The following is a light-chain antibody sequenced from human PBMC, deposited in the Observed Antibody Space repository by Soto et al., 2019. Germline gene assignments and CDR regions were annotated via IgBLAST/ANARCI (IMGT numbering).Light chain of an antibody. CDR1: QSVSNN. J-gene: IGKJ1*01. CDR3: QQYDNWLGT. V-gene: IGKV3-15*01. CDR2: GAS. Sequence: EIVMTQSPATLSVSPGERATLSCRASQSVSNNIAWYQQKPGQAPRLLIYGASTRATGIPARFSGSGSGTEFTLTISSLQSEDFAVYYCQQYDNWLGTFGQGTKVEIK.